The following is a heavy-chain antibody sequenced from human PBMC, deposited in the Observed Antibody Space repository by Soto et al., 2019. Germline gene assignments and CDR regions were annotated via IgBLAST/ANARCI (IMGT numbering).Heavy chain of an antibody. V-gene: IGHV1-8*01. Sequence: ASVKVSCKASGYTFTSYDINWVRRATGQGLEWMGWMNPNSGNTGYAQKFQGRVTMTRNTSISTAYMELSSLRSEDTAVYYCARCDPYSSGWYGPRKCPGDYWGQGTLVTVSS. CDR1: GYTFTSYD. CDR2: MNPNSGNT. CDR3: ARCDPYSSGWYGPRKCPGDY. J-gene: IGHJ4*02. D-gene: IGHD6-19*01.